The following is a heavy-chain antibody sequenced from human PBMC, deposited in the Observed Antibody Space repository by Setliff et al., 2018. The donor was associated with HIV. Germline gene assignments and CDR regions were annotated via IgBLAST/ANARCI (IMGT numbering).Heavy chain of an antibody. CDR2: IYYSGST. Sequence: SGTLSLTCTVSGASVSRYYWSWIRQSPGKGLEWIGYIYYSGSTNYNPSLKSRVTISVDTSKNQFSLKLTSVTAADTALYYCARDGPPAFYFDYWGQGSLVTVSS. J-gene: IGHJ4*02. CDR3: ARDGPPAFYFDY. D-gene: IGHD6-25*01. V-gene: IGHV4-59*02. CDR1: GASVSRYY.